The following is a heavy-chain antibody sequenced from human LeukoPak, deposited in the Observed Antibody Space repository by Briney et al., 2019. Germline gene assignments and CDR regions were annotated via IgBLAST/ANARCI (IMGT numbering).Heavy chain of an antibody. CDR2: ISNSDDTR. V-gene: IGHV3-48*02. CDR3: VRGYYSNSFDF. Sequence: PGGSLRLSCAASDYTFTSYSMSWVRQAPGKGLEWVSFISNSDDTRYYADSVRGRFTISRDDAKNSLYLQMSSLRDGDTAVYYCVRGYYSNSFDFWGQGTVVTVSS. J-gene: IGHJ3*01. CDR1: DYTFTSYS. D-gene: IGHD2/OR15-2a*01.